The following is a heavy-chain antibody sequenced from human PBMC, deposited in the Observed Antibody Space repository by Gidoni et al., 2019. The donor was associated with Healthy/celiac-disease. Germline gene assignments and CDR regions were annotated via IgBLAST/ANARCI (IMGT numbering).Heavy chain of an antibody. Sequence: QVQLVESGGGVVQPGRSLRLSCAASGFTFSSYGMRWVRQAPGKGLEWVAVISYDGSNKYYADSVKGRFTISRDNSKNTLYLQMNSLRAEDTAVYYCARVGTVVGAFDYWGQGTLVTVSS. CDR2: ISYDGSNK. CDR3: ARVGTVVGAFDY. V-gene: IGHV3-30*03. J-gene: IGHJ4*02. D-gene: IGHD2-15*01. CDR1: GFTFSSYG.